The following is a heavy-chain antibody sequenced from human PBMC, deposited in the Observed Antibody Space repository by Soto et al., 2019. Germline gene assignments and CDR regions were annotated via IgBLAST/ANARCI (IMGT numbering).Heavy chain of an antibody. CDR1: GGSISTYF. J-gene: IGHJ4*02. CDR2: IYYSGIT. V-gene: IGHV4-59*01. Sequence: SETLSLTCAVSGGSISTYFWSWLRQPPGKGLEWIGYIYYSGITNYSQSLKSRVTMSVDTSKNQFSLKLSSVTTADTAVYFCARSLTRGYTYGDFDSWGQGTLVTVSS. CDR3: ARSLTRGYTYGDFDS. D-gene: IGHD5-18*01.